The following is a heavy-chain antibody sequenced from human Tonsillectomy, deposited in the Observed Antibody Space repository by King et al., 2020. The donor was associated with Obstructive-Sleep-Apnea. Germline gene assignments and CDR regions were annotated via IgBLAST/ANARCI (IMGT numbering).Heavy chain of an antibody. D-gene: IGHD3-10*01. J-gene: IGHJ4*02. Sequence: VQLQESGPGLVKPSETLSLTCTVSGGSIINYYWSWIRQPPGKGLEWIGHIYYTGGTNYNPSLKSRVTVSVDTSKNQFSLKLSSVTAADTAVYYCAGNPSGSYSFDYWGQGTLVTVSS. CDR1: GGSIINYY. CDR3: AGNPSGSYSFDY. V-gene: IGHV4-59*01. CDR2: IYYTGGT.